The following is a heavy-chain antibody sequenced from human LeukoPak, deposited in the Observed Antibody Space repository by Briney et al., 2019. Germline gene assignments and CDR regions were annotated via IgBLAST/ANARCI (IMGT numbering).Heavy chain of an antibody. V-gene: IGHV4-30-4*01. CDR3: ARSPPALPPLWFGIRDWYFDL. D-gene: IGHD3-10*01. Sequence: PSETLSLTCTVSGGSISSGDYYWSWIRQPPGKGLEWIGYIYYSGSTYYNPSLKSRVTISVDTSKNQFSLKLSSVTAADTAVYYCARSPPALPPLWFGIRDWYFDLWGRGTLVTVSS. J-gene: IGHJ2*01. CDR2: IYYSGST. CDR1: GGSISSGDYY.